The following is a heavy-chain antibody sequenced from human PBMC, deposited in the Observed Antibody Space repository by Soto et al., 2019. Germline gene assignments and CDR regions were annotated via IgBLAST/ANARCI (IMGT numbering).Heavy chain of an antibody. J-gene: IGHJ6*02. CDR2: IIPIFGTA. V-gene: IGHV1-69*12. Sequence: QVQLVQSGAEVKKPGSSVKVSCKASGGTFSSYAISWVRQAPGQGLEWMGGIIPIFGTANYAQKFQGRVTITADESTRKAYMELSSLRSEDTAVYYCAREEVGATQRDYYYYGMDVWGQGTTVTVSS. CDR3: AREEVGATQRDYYYYGMDV. CDR1: GGTFSSYA. D-gene: IGHD1-26*01.